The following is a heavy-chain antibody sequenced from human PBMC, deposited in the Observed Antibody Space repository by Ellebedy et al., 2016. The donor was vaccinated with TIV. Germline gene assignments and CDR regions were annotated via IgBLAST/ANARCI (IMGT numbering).Heavy chain of an antibody. Sequence: GGSLRLSXAASGFTFSNYWMSWVRQAPGKGLERVANIKQDGSQKYYVDSVKGRFTISRDNAKNSVDLQINSLRAEDTAVYYCAREEVVVVPPPVRGGGCVDPWGQGTLVTVSP. CDR1: GFTFSNYW. V-gene: IGHV3-7*01. J-gene: IGHJ5*02. CDR3: AREEVVVVPPPVRGGGCVDP. CDR2: IKQDGSQK. D-gene: IGHD2-2*01.